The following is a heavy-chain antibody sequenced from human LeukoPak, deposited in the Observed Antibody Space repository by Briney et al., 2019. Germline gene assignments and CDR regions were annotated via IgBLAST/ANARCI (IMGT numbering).Heavy chain of an antibody. CDR3: ATSTLHDAFDI. Sequence: PSETLSLTCTVSGGSISSYYWSWIRQPPGKGLEWIGYIYYSGSTNYNPSLKSRVTISVDTSKNQFSLKLSSVTAADTAVYYCATSTLHDAFDIWGQGTMVTVSS. J-gene: IGHJ3*02. D-gene: IGHD2-15*01. CDR2: IYYSGST. V-gene: IGHV4-59*01. CDR1: GGSISSYY.